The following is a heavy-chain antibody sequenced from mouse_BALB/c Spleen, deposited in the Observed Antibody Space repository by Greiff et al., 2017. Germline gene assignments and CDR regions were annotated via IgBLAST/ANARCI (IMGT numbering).Heavy chain of an antibody. V-gene: IGHV14-4*02. CDR3: NAGLYGNYEGY. CDR1: GFNIKDYY. J-gene: IGHJ2*01. Sequence: EVKLMESGAELVRSGASVKLSCTASGFNIKDYYMHWVKQRPEQGLEWIGWIDPENGDTEYAPKFQGKATMTADTSSNTAYRQLSSLTSEDTAVYYCNAGLYGNYEGYWGQGTTLTVSS. D-gene: IGHD2-1*01. CDR2: IDPENGDT.